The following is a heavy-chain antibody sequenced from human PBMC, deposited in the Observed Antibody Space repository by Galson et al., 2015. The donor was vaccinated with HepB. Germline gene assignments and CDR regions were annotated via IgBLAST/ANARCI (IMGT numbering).Heavy chain of an antibody. CDR2: FDPEDGET. Sequence: SVKVSCKVSGYTLTELSMHWVRQAPGKGLEWMGGFDPEDGETIYAQKFQGRVIMTEDTSTDTAYMELSSLRSEDTAVYYCATASDGDYVGGVAEYFQHWGQGTLVTVSS. V-gene: IGHV1-24*01. D-gene: IGHD4-17*01. CDR1: GYTLTELS. J-gene: IGHJ1*01. CDR3: ATASDGDYVGGVAEYFQH.